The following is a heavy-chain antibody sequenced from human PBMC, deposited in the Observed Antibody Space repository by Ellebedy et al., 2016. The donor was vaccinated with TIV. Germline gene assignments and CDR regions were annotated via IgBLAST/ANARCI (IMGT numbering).Heavy chain of an antibody. J-gene: IGHJ4*02. CDR1: GFTVSSNY. Sequence: GESLKISCAASGFTVSSNYMSWVRQAPGKGLEWVSVIYSGGSTYYADSVKGRFTISRDNSKNTLYLQMNSLRAEDTAVYYCARDYGDVHWYFDYWGQGTLVTVSS. CDR2: IYSGGST. V-gene: IGHV3-53*01. CDR3: ARDYGDVHWYFDY. D-gene: IGHD4-17*01.